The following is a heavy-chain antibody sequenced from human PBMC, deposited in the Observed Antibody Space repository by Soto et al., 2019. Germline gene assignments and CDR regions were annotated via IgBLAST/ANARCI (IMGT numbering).Heavy chain of an antibody. J-gene: IGHJ3*02. Sequence: GGSLRLSCAASGFTFSSYAMHWVRQAPGKGLEWVAVISYDGSNKYYADSVKGRFTISRDNSKNTLYLQMNSLRAEDTAVYYCATPSTPGDLEDAFDIWGQGTMVTVS. V-gene: IGHV3-30-3*01. D-gene: IGHD3-16*01. CDR3: ATPSTPGDLEDAFDI. CDR1: GFTFSSYA. CDR2: ISYDGSNK.